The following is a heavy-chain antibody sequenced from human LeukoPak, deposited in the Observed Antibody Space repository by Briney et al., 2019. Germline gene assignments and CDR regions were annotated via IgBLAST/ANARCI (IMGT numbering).Heavy chain of an antibody. CDR1: GFTFSSYW. V-gene: IGHV3-74*01. Sequence: GGSLRLSCAASGFTFSSYWMHWVRQAPGKGLVWVSRINSDGSSTNYADSVKGRFTISRDNAKNSLYLQMNSLRRDDMALYYCVKDRSGGDIFTDVFDMWGQGTRVTVSS. CDR3: VKDRSGGDIFTDVFDM. D-gene: IGHD2-21*01. CDR2: INSDGSST. J-gene: IGHJ3*02.